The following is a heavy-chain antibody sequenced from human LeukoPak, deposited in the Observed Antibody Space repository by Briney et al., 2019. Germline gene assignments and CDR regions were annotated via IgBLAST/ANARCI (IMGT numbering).Heavy chain of an antibody. V-gene: IGHV3-23*01. CDR3: AKDARRINMIGVVTKRAGYFDY. D-gene: IGHD3-22*01. Sequence: GGSLRLSCAASGFTFSSYSMNWVRQAPGKGLEWVSAISGSGSSTYYAASVKGRFTISRDNSKNTLYLQMNSLRGDDTAVYYCAKDARRINMIGVVTKRAGYFDYWGQGTLVTVSS. J-gene: IGHJ4*02. CDR1: GFTFSSYS. CDR2: ISGSGSST.